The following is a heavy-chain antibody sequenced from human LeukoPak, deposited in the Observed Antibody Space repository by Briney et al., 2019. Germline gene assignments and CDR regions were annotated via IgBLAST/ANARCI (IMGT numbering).Heavy chain of an antibody. CDR1: GFTFSSYA. CDR2: ISGSGGST. CDR3: AKDSAWYYDSSGLIEGDPSDN. D-gene: IGHD3-22*01. Sequence: PGGSLRLSCAASGFTFSSYAMSWARQAPGKGLEWVSAISGSGGSTYYADSVKGRFTISRDNSKNTLYLQMNSLRAEDTAVYYCAKDSAWYYDSSGLIEGDPSDNWGQGTLVTVSS. J-gene: IGHJ4*02. V-gene: IGHV3-23*01.